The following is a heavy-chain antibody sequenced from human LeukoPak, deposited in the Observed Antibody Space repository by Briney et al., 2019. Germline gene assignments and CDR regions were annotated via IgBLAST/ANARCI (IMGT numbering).Heavy chain of an antibody. CDR1: GGSISSGDYY. D-gene: IGHD3-10*01. CDR2: IYYSGST. CDR3: ARDSSGSYSPAFFDY. Sequence: PSETLSLTCTVSGGSISSGDYYWSWIRQPPGKGLEWIGYIYYSGSTYYNPSLKSRVTIPVDTSKNQFSLKLSSVTAADTAVYYCARDSSGSYSPAFFDYWGQGTLVTVSS. J-gene: IGHJ4*02. V-gene: IGHV4-30-4*01.